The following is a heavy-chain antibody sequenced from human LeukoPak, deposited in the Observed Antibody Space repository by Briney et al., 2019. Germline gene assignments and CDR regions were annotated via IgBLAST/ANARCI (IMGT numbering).Heavy chain of an antibody. V-gene: IGHV4-59*12. D-gene: IGHD6-19*01. CDR3: ASWGIAVAGRYFDY. CDR2: IYYSGST. CDR1: GGSISSYY. Sequence: PSETLSLTCTVSGGSISSYYWSWIRQPPGKGLEWIGYIYYSGSTNYNPSLKSRVTISVDTSKNQFSLKLSSVTAADTAVYYCASWGIAVAGRYFDYWGQGTLVTVSS. J-gene: IGHJ4*02.